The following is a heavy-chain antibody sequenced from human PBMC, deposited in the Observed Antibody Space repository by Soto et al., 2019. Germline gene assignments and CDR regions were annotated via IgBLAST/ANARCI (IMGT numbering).Heavy chain of an antibody. CDR1: GYTFTSYD. J-gene: IGHJ6*02. Sequence: ASVKVSCKASGYTFTSYDINWVRQATGQGLEWMGWMNPNSGNTGYAQKFQGRVTMTRNTSISTAYMELSSLRSEDTAVYYCARGGGSSGYYYYYYGMDVWGQGXTVTVSS. V-gene: IGHV1-8*01. CDR3: ARGGGSSGYYYYYYGMDV. CDR2: MNPNSGNT. D-gene: IGHD3-22*01.